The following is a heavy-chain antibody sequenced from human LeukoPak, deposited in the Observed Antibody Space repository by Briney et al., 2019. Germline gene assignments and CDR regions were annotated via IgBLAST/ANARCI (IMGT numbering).Heavy chain of an antibody. D-gene: IGHD3-10*01. CDR3: TKDFRGSGYFFDY. CDR2: ISGSGDNT. Sequence: GGSLRLSCVVSGFTFNNHAMSWVRQAPGKGLEWVSAISGSGDNTFYAGSVRGRFTISRDNSKNTLYLQMDSLRAEDTAIYYCTKDFRGSGYFFDYWGQGTPVTVSS. V-gene: IGHV3-23*01. CDR1: GFTFNNHA. J-gene: IGHJ4*02.